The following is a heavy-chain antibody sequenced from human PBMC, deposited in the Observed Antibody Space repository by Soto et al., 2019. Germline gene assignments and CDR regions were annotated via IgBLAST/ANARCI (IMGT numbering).Heavy chain of an antibody. CDR2: IYHIGST. J-gene: IGHJ4*02. CDR1: GGSISSGGYS. V-gene: IGHV4-30-2*01. CDR3: ARTVLDYYGPGSYCFFDY. Sequence: SETLSLTCAVSGGSISSGGYSWSWIRQPPGKGLEWIGYIYHIGSTYYNPSLKSRVTISVDRSKNQFSLKLSSVTAADTAVYYCARTVLDYYGPGSYCFFDYWGQGTRVT. D-gene: IGHD3-10*01.